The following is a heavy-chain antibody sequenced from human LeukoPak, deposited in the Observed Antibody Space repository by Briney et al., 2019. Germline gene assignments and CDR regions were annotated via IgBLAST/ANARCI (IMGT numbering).Heavy chain of an antibody. CDR1: GGSFSGYY. CDR2: INHSGST. V-gene: IGHV4-34*01. Sequence: SETLSLTCAVYGGSFSGYYWSWIRQPPGKGLEWIGEINHSGSTNYNPSLKSRVTISVDTSKNQFSLKLSSVTAADTAVYYCASGSSGSYYYYYGMDAWGQGTTVTVSS. J-gene: IGHJ6*02. D-gene: IGHD1-26*01. CDR3: ASGSSGSYYYYYGMDA.